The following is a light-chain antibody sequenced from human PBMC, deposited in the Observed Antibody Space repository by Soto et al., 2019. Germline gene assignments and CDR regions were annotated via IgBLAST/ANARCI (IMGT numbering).Light chain of an antibody. Sequence: EIVLTQSPGTLSLSPGERATLSCRASQSVTINYLAWYQQKPGQAPRLLIYGASTRATGIPDRFTGSGSGTDFTLTISRLEPEDFAVYFCQQYGSSPFTFGPGTKWIS. J-gene: IGKJ3*01. CDR2: GAS. V-gene: IGKV3-20*01. CDR1: QSVTINY. CDR3: QQYGSSPFT.